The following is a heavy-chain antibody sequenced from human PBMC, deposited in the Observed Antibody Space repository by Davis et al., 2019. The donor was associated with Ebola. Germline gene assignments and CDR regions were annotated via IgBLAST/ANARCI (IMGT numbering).Heavy chain of an antibody. J-gene: IGHJ4*02. CDR1: GFTFSDYY. Sequence: GESLKISCAASGFTFSDYYMSWIRQAPGKGLEWVSYISSSGSTIYYADSVKGRFTISRDNAKNSLYLQMNSLRAEDTAVYYCARDGYYARFDYWGQGTLVTVSS. CDR2: ISSSGSTI. CDR3: ARDGYYARFDY. V-gene: IGHV3-11*04. D-gene: IGHD3-10*02.